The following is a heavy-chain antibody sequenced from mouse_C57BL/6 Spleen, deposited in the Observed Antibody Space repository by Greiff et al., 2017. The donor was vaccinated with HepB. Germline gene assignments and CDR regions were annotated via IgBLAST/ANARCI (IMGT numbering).Heavy chain of an antibody. CDR1: GFTFSSYA. V-gene: IGHV5-4*01. D-gene: IGHD3-2*02. CDR2: ISDGGSYT. Sequence: EVKLMESGGGLVKPGGSLKLSCAASGFTFSSYAMSWVRQTPEKRLEWVATISDGGSYTYYPDNVKGRFTISRDNAKNNLYLQMSHLKSEDTAMYYCAREDSSGYRAWFAYWGQGTLVTVSA. CDR3: AREDSSGYRAWFAY. J-gene: IGHJ3*01.